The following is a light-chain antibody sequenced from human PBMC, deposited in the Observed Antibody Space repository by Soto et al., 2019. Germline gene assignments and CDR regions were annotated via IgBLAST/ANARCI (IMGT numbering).Light chain of an antibody. CDR3: QKATTPPLP. V-gene: IGKV1-12*01. CDR1: QGISSW. J-gene: IGKJ4*01. CDR2: AAS. Sequence: DIQMTQSPSSVSASVGDRVTITCRASQGISSWLAWYQQKPGKAPKLLIYAASSLQSGVPSRCSGSGPGTDFTPTFSSLQPEDLAIYYCQKATTPPLPFGGGTRVEIK.